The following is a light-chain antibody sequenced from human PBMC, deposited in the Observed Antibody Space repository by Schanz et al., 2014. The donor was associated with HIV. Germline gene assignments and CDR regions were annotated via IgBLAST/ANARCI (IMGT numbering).Light chain of an antibody. CDR1: SSDVGSYNL. J-gene: IGLJ2*01. CDR2: EVS. Sequence: QSALTQPASVSGSPGQSITISCTGTSSDVGSYNLVSWYQQHPGKAPKLIIYEVSKRPSGVSHRFSGSKSGDTASLTISGLQAEDEADYYCCSYAGSYTLVFGGGTKLTVL. V-gene: IGLV2-23*02. CDR3: CSYAGSYTLV.